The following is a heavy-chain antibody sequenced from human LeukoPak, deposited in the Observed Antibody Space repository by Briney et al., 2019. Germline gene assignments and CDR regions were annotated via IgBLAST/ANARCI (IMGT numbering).Heavy chain of an antibody. CDR1: GYSFTSYW. V-gene: IGHV5-51*01. CDR3: ATQKWQLVRYYYYYYMDV. J-gene: IGHJ6*03. CDR2: IYPCDSDT. Sequence: GESLKISCKGSGYSFTSYWIGWVRQMPGKGLEWMGIIYPCDSDTRYSPSFQGQVTISADKSISTAYLQWSSLKASDTAMYYCATQKWQLVRYYYYYYMDVWGKGTTVTVSS. D-gene: IGHD6-13*01.